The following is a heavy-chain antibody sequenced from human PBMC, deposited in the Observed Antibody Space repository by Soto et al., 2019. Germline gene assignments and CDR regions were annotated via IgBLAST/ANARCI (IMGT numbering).Heavy chain of an antibody. J-gene: IGHJ4*02. CDR1: GGSISSGGYS. CDR2: IYHSGST. CDR3: ARVPDR. Sequence: SETLSLTCAVSGGSISSGGYSWSWIRQPPGKGLEWIGYIYHSGSTYYNPSLKSRVTISVDRSKNQFSLKLSSVTAADTAVYYCARVPDRWGQGTLVTGYS. D-gene: IGHD2-2*01. V-gene: IGHV4-30-2*01.